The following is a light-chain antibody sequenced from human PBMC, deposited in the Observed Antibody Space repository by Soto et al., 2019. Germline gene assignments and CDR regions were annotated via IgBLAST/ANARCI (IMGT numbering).Light chain of an antibody. Sequence: QPVLTQSPSASASLGASVKLTCTLSSGHSSYAIAWHQQQPEKGPRYLMKLNSDGSHSQGDGIPDRFSGSSSGAERYLTISSLQSEDEADYYCQTWGTDIVVFGGGTKLTVL. CDR2: LNSDGSH. J-gene: IGLJ2*01. V-gene: IGLV4-69*01. CDR3: QTWGTDIVV. CDR1: SGHSSYA.